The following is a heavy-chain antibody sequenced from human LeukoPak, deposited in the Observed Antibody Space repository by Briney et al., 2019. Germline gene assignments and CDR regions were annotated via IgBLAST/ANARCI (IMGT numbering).Heavy chain of an antibody. V-gene: IGHV3-20*04. J-gene: IGHJ4*02. CDR2: INWNGGST. CDR3: AREGPYDSSGYYDY. Sequence: PGGSLRLSCAASGFSFDDYGMSWVRQAPGKGLEWVSDINWNGGSTGYADSVKGRFTISRDNAKNSLYLQMNSLRAEDTALYYCAREGPYDSSGYYDYWGQGTLLTVSS. CDR1: GFSFDDYG. D-gene: IGHD3-22*01.